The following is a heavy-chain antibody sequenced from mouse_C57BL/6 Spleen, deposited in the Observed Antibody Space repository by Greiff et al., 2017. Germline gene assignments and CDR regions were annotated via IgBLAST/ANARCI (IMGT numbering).Heavy chain of an antibody. D-gene: IGHD2-1*01. V-gene: IGHV1-69*01. CDR2: IDPSDSYT. CDR1: GYTFTSYW. CDR3: ARKLPYYARDY. Sequence: QVQLQQPGAELVMPGASVKLSCKASGYTFTSYWMHWVKQRPGPGLEWIGEIDPSDSYTNYNQKFKGKSTLTVDKSSSTAYMQLSSLTSEDSADYYSARKLPYYARDYWGQGTSVTVSS. J-gene: IGHJ4*01.